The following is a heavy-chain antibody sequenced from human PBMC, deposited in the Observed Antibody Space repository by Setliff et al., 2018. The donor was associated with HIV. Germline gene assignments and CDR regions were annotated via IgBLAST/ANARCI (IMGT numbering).Heavy chain of an antibody. CDR1: GYAFTDYS. D-gene: IGHD6-13*01. CDR2: INPDSRGT. V-gene: IGHV1-2*06. CDR3: ARGVKGIATTGKYYFDY. Sequence: ASVKVSCKTSGYAFTDYSIHWVRQAPGQGLEWVGRINPDSRGTNYAQTFQGRVTMTRDTSVSTAYKELSRLKSDDTAVFYCARGVKGIATTGKYYFDYWGQGTLVTVSS. J-gene: IGHJ4*02.